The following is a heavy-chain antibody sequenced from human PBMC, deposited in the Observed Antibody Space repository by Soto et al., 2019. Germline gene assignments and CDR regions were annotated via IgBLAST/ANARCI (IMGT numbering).Heavy chain of an antibody. D-gene: IGHD2-21*01. J-gene: IGHJ4*02. Sequence: GGSLRLSCAASGFTFSSYGMHWVRQAPGKGLEWVAVIWYDGSNKYYADSVKGRFTISSDLSKSTLFLQMNSLRAEDTAVYYCAKEIASTWFPLDYWGQGTLVTVSS. CDR2: IWYDGSNK. V-gene: IGHV3-33*06. CDR3: AKEIASTWFPLDY. CDR1: GFTFSSYG.